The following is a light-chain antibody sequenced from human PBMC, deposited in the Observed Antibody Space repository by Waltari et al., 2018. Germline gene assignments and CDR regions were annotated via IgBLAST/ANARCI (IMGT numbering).Light chain of an antibody. V-gene: IGKV3-15*01. CDR2: GAS. CDR1: QSVSSN. J-gene: IGKJ1*01. Sequence: EIVMTQSPATLSVSPGARANLSCRASQSVSSNLAWYQQKPGQAPRLLMYGASTRATGIPARFSGSGSGTEFTLTISSLQSEDFAVYYCQQYNNWPPWTFGQGTKVEIK. CDR3: QQYNNWPPWT.